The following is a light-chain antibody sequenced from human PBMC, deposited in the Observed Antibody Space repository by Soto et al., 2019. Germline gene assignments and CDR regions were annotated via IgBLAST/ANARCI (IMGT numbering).Light chain of an antibody. V-gene: IGLV2-18*02. CDR1: SSDVGSYNR. CDR2: EVT. CDR3: SSYTSSSFYV. J-gene: IGLJ1*01. Sequence: QSVLTQPPSVSGSPGQSVSISCTGTSSDVGSYNRVSWYQQPPGKAPKLIIYEVTNRPSGVSNRFSGSKSGNSASLTISGLQAEDEADYYCSSYTSSSFYVFGTGTKVTVL.